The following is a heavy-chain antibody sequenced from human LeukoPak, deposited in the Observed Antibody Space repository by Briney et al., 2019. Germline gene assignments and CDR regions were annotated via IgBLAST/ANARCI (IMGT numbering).Heavy chain of an antibody. CDR2: IYYSGST. Sequence: SETLSLTCTVSGGSISSYYWSWIRQPPGKGLEWIGYIYYSGSTNYNPSLKSRVTISVDTSKNQFSLKLSSVTAAATAVYYCASQHRNYYDSSGYYLVPWYFDLWGRGTLVTVSS. CDR3: ASQHRNYYDSSGYYLVPWYFDL. D-gene: IGHD3-22*01. J-gene: IGHJ2*01. V-gene: IGHV4-59*01. CDR1: GGSISSYY.